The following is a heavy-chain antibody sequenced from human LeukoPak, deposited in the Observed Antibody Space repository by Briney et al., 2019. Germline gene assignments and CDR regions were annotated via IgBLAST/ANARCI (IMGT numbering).Heavy chain of an antibody. D-gene: IGHD3-9*01. J-gene: IGHJ4*02. CDR3: ARPSDILTGYHAFDY. CDR2: IYYSGST. V-gene: IGHV4-39*01. CDR1: GGSISSSSYY. Sequence: SETLSLTCTVSGGSISSSSYYWGWIRQPPGKGLEWIGSIYYSGSTYYNPSLKSRVTISVDTSKNQFSLKLSSVTAADTAVYYCARPSDILTGYHAFDYWGQGTLVTVSS.